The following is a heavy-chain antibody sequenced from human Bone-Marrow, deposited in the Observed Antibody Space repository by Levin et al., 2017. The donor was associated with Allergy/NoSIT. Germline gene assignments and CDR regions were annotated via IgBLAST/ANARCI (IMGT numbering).Heavy chain of an antibody. CDR1: GFTFSKYA. V-gene: IGHV3-23*01. CDR2: IGDSGGNT. CDR3: AKDRDRYGWDFDY. Sequence: HGESLKISCGASGFTFSKYAMNWVRQAPGKGLEWVSSIGDSGGNTYYADSVKGRFTISRDNSKDTLYLQMNSLRAEDTALYYCAKDRDRYGWDFDYWGQGTLVTVSS. D-gene: IGHD5-18*01. J-gene: IGHJ4*02.